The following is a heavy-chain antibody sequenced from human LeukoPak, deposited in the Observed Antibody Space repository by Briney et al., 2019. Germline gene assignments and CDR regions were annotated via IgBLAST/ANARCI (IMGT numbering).Heavy chain of an antibody. CDR2: ISSTSSYI. CDR3: ARGGSNRYYDK. V-gene: IGHV3-21*01. D-gene: IGHD2/OR15-2a*01. Sequence: GGFLRLSCAASGFTFSSYSMNWVRQAPGKGLEWVSSISSTSSYIYYAASVKGRFTISRDNAKSSLYLQMNSLRAEDTAVYYCARGGSNRYYDKWGQGTLVTVSS. J-gene: IGHJ4*02. CDR1: GFTFSSYS.